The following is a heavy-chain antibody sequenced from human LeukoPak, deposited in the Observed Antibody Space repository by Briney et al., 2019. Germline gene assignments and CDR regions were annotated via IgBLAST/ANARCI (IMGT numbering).Heavy chain of an antibody. Sequence: GGSLRLSCAASGFTFRSYGMHWVRQAPGKGLEWVAFIRYDGSNKYYADSVKGRFTISRDNSKNTLYLQMNSLRAEDTAVYYCARDIFCSSTSCSHGDAFDIWGQGTMVTVSS. V-gene: IGHV3-30*02. CDR2: IRYDGSNK. D-gene: IGHD2-2*01. CDR3: ARDIFCSSTSCSHGDAFDI. CDR1: GFTFRSYG. J-gene: IGHJ3*02.